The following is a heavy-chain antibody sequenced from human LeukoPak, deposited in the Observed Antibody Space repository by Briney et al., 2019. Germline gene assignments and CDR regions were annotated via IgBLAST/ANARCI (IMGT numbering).Heavy chain of an antibody. V-gene: IGHV4-31*03. CDR3: ARDRVAGWFDP. J-gene: IGHJ5*02. D-gene: IGHD3-10*01. CDR2: IYDSGST. CDR1: GGSISIGAYY. Sequence: NSSQTLSLTCTVSGGSISIGAYYWSWIRQHPGKGLEWIGYIYDSGSTYYNPSLKSRVTISVDTSKNLFSLRLNSVTAADTAVYYCARDRVAGWFDPWGQGTLVTVSS.